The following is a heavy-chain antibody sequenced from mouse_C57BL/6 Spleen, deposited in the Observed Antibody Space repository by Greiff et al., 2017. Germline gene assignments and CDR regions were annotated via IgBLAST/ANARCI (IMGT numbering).Heavy chain of an antibody. J-gene: IGHJ2*01. CDR2: INPNNGGT. CDR3: ARTVSTVVGGDYFDY. V-gene: IGHV1-18*01. CDR1: GYTFTDYN. D-gene: IGHD1-1*01. Sequence: SGPELVKPGASVKIPCKASGYTFTDYNMDWVKQSHGKSLEWIGDINPNNGGTIYNQKFKGKATLTVAKSSSTAYMELRSLTSEDTAVYYCARTVSTVVGGDYFDYWGQGTTLTVSS.